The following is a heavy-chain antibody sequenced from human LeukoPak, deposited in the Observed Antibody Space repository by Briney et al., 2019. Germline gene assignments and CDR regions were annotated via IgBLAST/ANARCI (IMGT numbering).Heavy chain of an antibody. Sequence: SETLSLTCTVSGGSISSGDYYWSWIRQPPGKGLEWIGYIYYSGSTYYIPSLKSRVTISVDTSKNQFSLKLSSVTAADTAVYYCARDIRRSSSLDYWGQGTLVTVSS. V-gene: IGHV4-30-4*01. D-gene: IGHD6-13*01. CDR2: IYYSGST. J-gene: IGHJ4*02. CDR3: ARDIRRSSSLDY. CDR1: GGSISSGDYY.